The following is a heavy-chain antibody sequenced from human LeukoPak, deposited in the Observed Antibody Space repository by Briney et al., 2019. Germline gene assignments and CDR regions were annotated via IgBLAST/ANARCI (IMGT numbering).Heavy chain of an antibody. J-gene: IGHJ4*02. Sequence: PGRSLRLSCAASGFTFDDYAMHWVRQAPGKGLEWVSGISWNSGSIGYADSVKGRFTISRDNAKNSLYLQMNSLRAEDTALYYCAKGDYGDYGSIEYWGQGTLVTVSS. CDR1: GFTFDDYA. CDR3: AKGDYGDYGSIEY. V-gene: IGHV3-9*01. D-gene: IGHD4-17*01. CDR2: ISWNSGSI.